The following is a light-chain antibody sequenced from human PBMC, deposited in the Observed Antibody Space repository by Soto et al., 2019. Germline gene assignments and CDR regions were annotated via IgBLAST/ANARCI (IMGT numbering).Light chain of an antibody. J-gene: IGKJ4*01. CDR1: QSVSRNS. CDR3: QQYSSSPLT. CDR2: GAS. V-gene: IGKV3-20*01. Sequence: EIELTQSPGTLSLSPGERATLSCRASQSVSRNSLAWYQQRPGQAPSLLIYGASNRATGIPDRFSGSGSGTDFTLIITRLEPEDFAVYYFQQYSSSPLTFGGGTKVEIK.